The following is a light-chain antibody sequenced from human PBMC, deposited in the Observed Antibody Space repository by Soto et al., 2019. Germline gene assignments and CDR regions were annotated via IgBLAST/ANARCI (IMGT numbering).Light chain of an antibody. CDR2: EGS. CDR1: SSDVGSYNL. J-gene: IGLJ1*01. V-gene: IGLV2-23*01. CDR3: CSYAGNSSFV. Sequence: QSALTQPASVSGSPGQSITISCTGTSSDVGSYNLVSWYQQHPGTATKLMIYEGSKWPSGVSNRFSGSKSGNTASLTISGLQAEDEADYYCCSYAGNSSFVFGTGTKLTVL.